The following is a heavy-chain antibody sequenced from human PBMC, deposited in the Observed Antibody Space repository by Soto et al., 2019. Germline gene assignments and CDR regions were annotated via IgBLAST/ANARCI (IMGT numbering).Heavy chain of an antibody. Sequence: SATLSLTCTLSGDSISYYYWSWIRQPPGKGLEWIGYIYYSGSTNYNPSLKSRVTISVDTSKNQFSLKLSSVTAADTAVYYCARRYGYAFDIWGQGTMVTVS. J-gene: IGHJ3*02. CDR1: GDSISYYY. V-gene: IGHV4-59*08. D-gene: IGHD4-17*01. CDR2: IYYSGST. CDR3: ARRYGYAFDI.